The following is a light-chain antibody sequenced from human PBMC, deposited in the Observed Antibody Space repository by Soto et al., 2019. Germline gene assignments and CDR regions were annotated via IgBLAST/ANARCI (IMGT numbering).Light chain of an antibody. CDR3: AVWDDSLGGFVA. J-gene: IGLJ2*01. CDR2: NDD. V-gene: IGLV1-44*01. CDR1: ISNIGSNT. Sequence: QSALTQPPSASGAPGQSVPISCSGSISNIGSNTVNWYQQLPGTAPRLVIYNDDRRPSGVPDRFSGSKSGTSASLAISGLQPEDEADYHCAVWDDSLGGFVAFGGGTKLTVL.